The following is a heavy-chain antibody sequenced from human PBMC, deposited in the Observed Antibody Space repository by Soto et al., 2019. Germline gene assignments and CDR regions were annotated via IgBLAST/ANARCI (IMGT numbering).Heavy chain of an antibody. Sequence: QVQLVQSGTEVKEPGASVKVSCKASGYTFTSYGVNWVRQAPGQGLEWMGWISAYNGNTNYAQKLQGRVTMTTDTSTSTDYMELMSMRSDDTAVYYCARARDCSGGSCYSRWFDPWGQGTLVTVSS. J-gene: IGHJ5*02. CDR3: ARARDCSGGSCYSRWFDP. CDR2: ISAYNGNT. V-gene: IGHV1-18*01. CDR1: GYTFTSYG. D-gene: IGHD2-15*01.